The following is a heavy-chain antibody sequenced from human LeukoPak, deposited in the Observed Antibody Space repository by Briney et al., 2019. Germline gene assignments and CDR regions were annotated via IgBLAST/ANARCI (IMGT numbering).Heavy chain of an antibody. D-gene: IGHD3-10*01. CDR2: INHSGST. J-gene: IGHJ4*02. CDR3: ARVELTMVRATDY. V-gene: IGHV4-34*01. Sequence: SETLSLTCAVYGGSFSGYYWSWIRQPPGKGLEWIGEINHSGSTNYNPSLKSRVTISVDTSKNQFSLKLSSVTAADTAVYYCARVELTMVRATDYWGQGALVTVSS. CDR1: GGSFSGYY.